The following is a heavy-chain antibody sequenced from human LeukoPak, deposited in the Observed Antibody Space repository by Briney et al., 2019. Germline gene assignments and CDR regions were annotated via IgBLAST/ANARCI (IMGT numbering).Heavy chain of an antibody. CDR2: IIPRLGTT. J-gene: IGHJ4*02. Sequence: SVKVSCKASGGTVNSYAINWVRQAPRQGLEWMGGIIPRLGTTKYIEKFQGRITITTDESTTTAYMELTSLRSEDTAVYYCAADGTDWGQGTLVTVSS. CDR1: GGTVNSYA. V-gene: IGHV1-69*05. CDR3: AADGTD.